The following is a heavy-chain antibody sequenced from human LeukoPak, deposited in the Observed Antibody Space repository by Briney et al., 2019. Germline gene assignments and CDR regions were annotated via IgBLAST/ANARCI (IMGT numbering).Heavy chain of an antibody. J-gene: IGHJ6*03. D-gene: IGHD4-17*01. CDR1: GFTFSTYA. CDR2: ITGSGDST. Sequence: GSLRLSCAASGFTFSTYAMSWVRQAPGKGLEWVSAITGSGDSTYYADSVRGRFTISRDNSKNTLYLQMNSLRAEDTAVYYCATTVTTVYYYYYMDVWGKGTTVTISS. CDR3: ATTVTTVYYYYYMDV. V-gene: IGHV3-23*01.